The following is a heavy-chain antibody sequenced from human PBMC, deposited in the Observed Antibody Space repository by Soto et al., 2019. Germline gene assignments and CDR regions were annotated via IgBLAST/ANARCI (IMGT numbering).Heavy chain of an antibody. CDR2: MNRNSGNT. V-gene: IGHV1-8*01. Sequence: QATGQGLEWMGWMNRNSGNTGYAQKFQGRVTMTRNTSISTAYMELSSLRSEDTAVYYCPKVMVKNWLDPWGQATLVTVS. CDR3: PKVMVKNWLDP. D-gene: IGHD5-18*01. J-gene: IGHJ5*02.